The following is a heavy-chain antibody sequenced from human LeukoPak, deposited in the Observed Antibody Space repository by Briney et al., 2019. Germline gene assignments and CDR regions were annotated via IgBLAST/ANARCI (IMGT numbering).Heavy chain of an antibody. D-gene: IGHD4-23*01. CDR2: IYHSGST. J-gene: IGHJ4*02. CDR1: GFSISSGYY. V-gene: IGHV4-38-2*01. Sequence: SETLSLTCGVSGFSISSGYYWGWIRQPPGKGLEWIGTIYHSGSTYYNPSLKSRVTLSVDTSKNQFSLKLSSVTAADTAIYYCARVAPSTVVTPFQWGQGTLVTVSS. CDR3: ARVAPSTVVTPFQ.